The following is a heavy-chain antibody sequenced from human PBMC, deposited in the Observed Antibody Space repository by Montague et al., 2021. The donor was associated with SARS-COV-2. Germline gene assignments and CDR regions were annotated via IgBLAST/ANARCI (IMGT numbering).Heavy chain of an antibody. CDR2: TYYRSKWYN. V-gene: IGHV6-1*01. CDR3: TSGREGNYNVMDV. J-gene: IGHJ6*02. D-gene: IGHD1-1*01. Sequence: CAISGDSVASNSATWNWVRQSPSRGLEWLGRTYYRSKWYNDYAVSVRGRVTINPDTSKNQFSLQLNSVTLEDTAIYYCTSGREGNYNVMDVWGQGTTVTVS. CDR1: GDSVASNSAT.